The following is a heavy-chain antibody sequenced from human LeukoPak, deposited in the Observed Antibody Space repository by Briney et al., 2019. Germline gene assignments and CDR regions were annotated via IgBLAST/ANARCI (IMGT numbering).Heavy chain of an antibody. J-gene: IGHJ5*02. Sequence: PSETLSLTCTVSGGSISSYYWSWIRQPPGKGLEWIGYIYYSGSTNYNPSLKSRVTISVDTSKNQFSLKLSSVTAADTAVYYCARDSDGGTRFDPWGQGTLVTVSS. CDR1: GGSISSYY. CDR3: ARDSDGGTRFDP. V-gene: IGHV4-59*01. CDR2: IYYSGST. D-gene: IGHD3-16*01.